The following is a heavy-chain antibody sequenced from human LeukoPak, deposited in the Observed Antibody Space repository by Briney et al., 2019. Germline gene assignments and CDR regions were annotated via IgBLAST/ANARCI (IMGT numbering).Heavy chain of an antibody. CDR2: ISYDGSNK. CDR3: ASSIVVVVAAFDY. V-gene: IGHV3-30-3*01. D-gene: IGHD2-15*01. J-gene: IGHJ4*02. Sequence: PGRSLRLSCAASGFTFSSYAMHWVRQAPGKGLEWVAVISYDGSNKYYADSVKGRSTISRDNSKNTLYLQMNSLRAEDTAVYYCASSIVVVVAAFDYWGQGTLVTVSS. CDR1: GFTFSSYA.